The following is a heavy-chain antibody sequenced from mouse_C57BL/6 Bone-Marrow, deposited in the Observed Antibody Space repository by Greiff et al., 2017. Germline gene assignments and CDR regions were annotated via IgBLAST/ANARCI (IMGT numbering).Heavy chain of an antibody. Sequence: VKLMESGPGLVAPSQSLSITCTVSGFSLTSYAISWVRQPPGKGLEWLGVIWPGGGTNYNSALNSRLSISKDNSKSQVFLKMNSLQTDDAARYYCGRTHYYGSSGFAYWGQGTLVTVSA. CDR2: IWPGGGT. J-gene: IGHJ3*01. D-gene: IGHD1-1*01. V-gene: IGHV2-9-1*01. CDR1: GFSLTSYA. CDR3: GRTHYYGSSGFAY.